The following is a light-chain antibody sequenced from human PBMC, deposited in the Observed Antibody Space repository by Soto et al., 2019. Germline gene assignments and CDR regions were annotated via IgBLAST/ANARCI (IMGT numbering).Light chain of an antibody. CDR2: GAS. V-gene: IGKV3-15*01. CDR3: QQYNNWPPLT. Sequence: EIVMTQSPATLSVSPGERATLSCRASQSVSGNLAWYQQKPGQAPRLLIYGASTRATGIPARFSGSGSGTGVALTISGLQSEDFGVYYCQQYNNWPPLTFGGGTKVEIK. J-gene: IGKJ4*01. CDR1: QSVSGN.